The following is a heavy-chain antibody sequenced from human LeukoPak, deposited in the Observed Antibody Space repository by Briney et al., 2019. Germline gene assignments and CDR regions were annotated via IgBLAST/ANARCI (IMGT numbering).Heavy chain of an antibody. D-gene: IGHD6-13*01. CDR2: ISGSGGST. J-gene: IGHJ4*02. CDR1: GFTFSSYA. Sequence: GGSLRLSCAASGFTFSSYAMSWVRQAPGKGLEWVSAISGSGGSTYYADSVKGRFTISRDNSKNTLYLQMNRLRAEDTAVYYCAKDRHSSSWYGDYWGQGTLVTVSS. CDR3: AKDRHSSSWYGDY. V-gene: IGHV3-23*01.